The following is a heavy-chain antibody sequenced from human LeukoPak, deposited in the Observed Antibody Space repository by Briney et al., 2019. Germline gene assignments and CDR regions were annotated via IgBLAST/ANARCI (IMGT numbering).Heavy chain of an antibody. J-gene: IGHJ4*02. CDR3: VSGFGVVIPSRGGN. CDR1: GFMFSTYW. D-gene: IGHD3-3*01. Sequence: GGSLRLSCAASGFMFSTYWMSWVRQAPGKGLEWVANIKQDGSEKYYVDSVKGRFTISRDDAKNSLYLQMNSLRAEDTAVYYCVSGFGVVIPSRGGNWGQGTLVTVSS. V-gene: IGHV3-7*01. CDR2: IKQDGSEK.